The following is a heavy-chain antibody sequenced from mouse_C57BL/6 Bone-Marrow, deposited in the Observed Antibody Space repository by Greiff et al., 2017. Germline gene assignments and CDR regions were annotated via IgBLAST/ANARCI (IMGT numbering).Heavy chain of an antibody. J-gene: IGHJ4*01. CDR3: TSGRFCYSNYECAMDY. Sequence: VQLQQSGTVLARPGASVKMSCKTSGYTFTSYWMHWVKQRPGQGLEWIGAIYPGNSDTSYNQKFKGKAKLTAVTSASTAYMELSSLTNEDSAVYDWTSGRFCYSNYECAMDYWGQGTSVTVSS. V-gene: IGHV1-5*01. CDR2: IYPGNSDT. CDR1: GYTFTSYW. D-gene: IGHD2-5*01.